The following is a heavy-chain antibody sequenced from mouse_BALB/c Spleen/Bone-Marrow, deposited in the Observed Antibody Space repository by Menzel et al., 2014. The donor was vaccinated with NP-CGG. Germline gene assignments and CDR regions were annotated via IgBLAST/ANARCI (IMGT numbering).Heavy chain of an antibody. D-gene: IGHD1-1*01. CDR3: ARSRDYGSSYYAMDY. CDR2: IDPANGNT. J-gene: IGHJ4*01. Sequence: VQLQQSEAELVKPGASVKLSCTASGFNIKDTYMHWVKQRPEQGLEWIGRIDPANGNTKYDPKFQGKATITADTSSNTASLQLSSLTSEDTAVYYCARSRDYGSSYYAMDYWGQGTSVTVSS. CDR1: GFNIKDTY. V-gene: IGHV14-3*02.